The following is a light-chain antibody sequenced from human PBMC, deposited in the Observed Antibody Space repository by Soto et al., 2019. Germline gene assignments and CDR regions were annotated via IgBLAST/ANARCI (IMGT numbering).Light chain of an antibody. CDR3: QHYNNYSPST. CDR1: QTSNW. V-gene: IGKV1-5*03. Sequence: DIPMTQSPSTLSASVGDRVTITCRASQTSNWMAWYQQKPGKAPKLLIYKASSLESGVPSRFSASGSGTEFPLTISSLQPYDFATYSCQHYNNYSPSTFGQGPKVEIK. CDR2: KAS. J-gene: IGKJ1*01.